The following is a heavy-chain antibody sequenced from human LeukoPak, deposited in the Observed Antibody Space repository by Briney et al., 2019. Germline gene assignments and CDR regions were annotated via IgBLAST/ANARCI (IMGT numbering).Heavy chain of an antibody. J-gene: IGHJ3*02. CDR1: GFTFSSYS. V-gene: IGHV3-21*01. CDR3: AGRGSHLAFDI. Sequence: GGSLRLSCAASGFTFSSYSMNWVRQAPGKGLEWVSSISSSSSYMYYADSVKGRCTISRDNAQNSLYLHMNSLRAEDTAVYYCAGRGSHLAFDIWGQGTMVTVSS. D-gene: IGHD3-16*01. CDR2: ISSSSSYM.